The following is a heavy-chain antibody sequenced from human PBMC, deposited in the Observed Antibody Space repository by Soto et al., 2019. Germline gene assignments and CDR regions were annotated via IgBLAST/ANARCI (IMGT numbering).Heavy chain of an antibody. D-gene: IGHD6-13*01. V-gene: IGHV3-30*18. Sequence: GGSLRLSCAASGFTFSSYGMHWVRQAPGKGLEWVAVISYDGSNKYYADSVKGRFTISRDNSKNTLYLQMNSLRAEDSAVYYSANGQLDRGFDYWGQGTMVTVSS. CDR2: ISYDGSNK. J-gene: IGHJ4*03. CDR1: GFTFSSYG. CDR3: ANGQLDRGFDY.